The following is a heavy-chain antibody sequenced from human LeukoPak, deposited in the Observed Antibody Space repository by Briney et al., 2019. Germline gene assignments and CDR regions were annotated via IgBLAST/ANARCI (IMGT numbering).Heavy chain of an antibody. CDR3: ARAIIVGARYFDY. J-gene: IGHJ4*02. V-gene: IGHV3-30-3*01. Sequence: GGSLRLSCAASGITFSSYTMHWVRQAPGKGLEWVAVISYDGSNKYYGDSVKGRFTISRDNSKNTLHLQMNSLRAEDTAVYYCARAIIVGARYFDYWGQGTLVTVSS. D-gene: IGHD1-26*01. CDR1: GITFSSYT. CDR2: ISYDGSNK.